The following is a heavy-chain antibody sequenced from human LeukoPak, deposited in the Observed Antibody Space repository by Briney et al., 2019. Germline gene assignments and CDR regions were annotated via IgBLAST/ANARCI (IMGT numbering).Heavy chain of an antibody. J-gene: IGHJ4*02. CDR3: AKDWRGYRNGADD. CDR2: IWYDGSNK. CDR1: GFTFSSYG. Sequence: PGRSLRPSCAASGFTFSSYGLHWVRQAPGKGLEWVAVIWYDGSNKYYADSVKGRFTISRDNSKNTLYLQMNSLRAEDTAVYYCAKDWRGYRNGADDWGQGTLVTVSS. V-gene: IGHV3-33*06. D-gene: IGHD5-18*01.